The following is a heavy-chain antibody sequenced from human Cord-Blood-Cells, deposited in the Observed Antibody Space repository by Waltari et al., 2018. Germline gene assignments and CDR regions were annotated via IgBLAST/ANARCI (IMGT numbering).Heavy chain of an antibody. Sequence: QVQLVESGGGVVQPGRSLRLSCAASGFTFSSYAMHWVRQAPGKGLEWEAVISYDGSNKDYADSVKGRFTISRDNSKNTLYLQMNSLRAEDTAVYYCARNSYYYGSGSYYFFDYWGQGTLVTVSS. V-gene: IGHV3-30*04. CDR2: ISYDGSNK. CDR3: ARNSYYYGSGSYYFFDY. CDR1: GFTFSSYA. J-gene: IGHJ4*02. D-gene: IGHD3-10*01.